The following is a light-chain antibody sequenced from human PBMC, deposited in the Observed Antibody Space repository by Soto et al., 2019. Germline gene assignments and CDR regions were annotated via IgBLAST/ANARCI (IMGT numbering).Light chain of an antibody. CDR3: QQRSNWPPR. Sequence: EIVLTQSPATLSLSPGERATLSCRASQSVSSYLAWYQQKPGQAPRLLIYDASNRATGIPARFSGSGSGTDVTLTISSREPEDYAVYDCQQRSNWPPRFGQGTKVEIK. CDR2: DAS. V-gene: IGKV3-11*01. CDR1: QSVSSY. J-gene: IGKJ1*01.